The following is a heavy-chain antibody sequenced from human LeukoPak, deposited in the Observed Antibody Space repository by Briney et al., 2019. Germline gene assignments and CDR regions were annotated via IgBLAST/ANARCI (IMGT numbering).Heavy chain of an antibody. D-gene: IGHD6-13*01. CDR1: GASISNYY. V-gene: IGHV4-4*07. Sequence: SETLSLTCNVSGASISNYYWTWIRQPAGRGLEWIGRAYSSGSTNYNPSLESRVTMSVDTSKNQFSLKLSSVTAADTAVYYCARQVYSSSWSYYFDYWGQGILVTVSS. J-gene: IGHJ4*02. CDR3: ARQVYSSSWSYYFDY. CDR2: AYSSGST.